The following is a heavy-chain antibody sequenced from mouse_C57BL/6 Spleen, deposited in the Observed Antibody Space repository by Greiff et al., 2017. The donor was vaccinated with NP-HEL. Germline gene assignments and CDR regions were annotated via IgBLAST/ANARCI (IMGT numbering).Heavy chain of an antibody. D-gene: IGHD2-4*01. CDR3: ARDEGLRPLAY. J-gene: IGHJ3*01. CDR2: IDPSDSET. V-gene: IGHV1-52*01. CDR1: GYTFTSYW. Sequence: QVQLQQPGAELVRPGSSVKLSCKASGYTFTSYWMHWVKQRPIQGLEWIGNIDPSDSETHYNQKFKDKATLTVDKSSSTAYMQLSSLTSEDSAVYYCARDEGLRPLAYWGQGTLVTVSA.